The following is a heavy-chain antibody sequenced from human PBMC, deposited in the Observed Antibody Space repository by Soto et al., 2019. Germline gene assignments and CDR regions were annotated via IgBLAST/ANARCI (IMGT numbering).Heavy chain of an antibody. D-gene: IGHD6-13*01. CDR2: ISGSGGST. CDR3: AKDVYSSSPNNWFDP. V-gene: IGHV3-23*01. J-gene: IGHJ5*02. Sequence: GGSLRLSCAASGFTFSSYAMSWVRQAPGKGLEWVSAISGSGGSTYYADSVKGRFTISRDNSKNTLYLQMNSLRAEDTAVYYCAKDVYSSSPNNWFDPWSQGTLVTVSS. CDR1: GFTFSSYA.